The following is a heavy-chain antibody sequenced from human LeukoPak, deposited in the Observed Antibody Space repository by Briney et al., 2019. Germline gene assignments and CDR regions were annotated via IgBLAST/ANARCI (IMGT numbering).Heavy chain of an antibody. CDR2: ISGSGGST. V-gene: IGHV3-23*01. J-gene: IGHJ4*02. CDR1: GFTFSSYA. CDR3: AKDLADGSSFDY. D-gene: IGHD6-13*01. Sequence: GGTLRLSCAASGFTFSSYAMSWVRQAPGKGLEWVSAISGSGGSTYYADSVKGRFTISRDNSKNTLYLQMNSLRAEDTAVYYCAKDLADGSSFDYWGQGTLVTVSS.